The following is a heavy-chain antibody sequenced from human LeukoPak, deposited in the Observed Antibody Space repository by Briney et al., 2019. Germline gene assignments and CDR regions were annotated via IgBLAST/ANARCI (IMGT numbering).Heavy chain of an antibody. V-gene: IGHV3-23*01. D-gene: IGHD2-2*01. J-gene: IGHJ6*02. CDR3: ARGGHCTTTSCSNYDGMDV. CDR2: ISGSGVNT. Sequence: GGSLRLSCAASGFTFSSYAMSWVRQAPGKGLEWVSVISGSGVNTYYAGSVKGRFTISRDNSKNTLYLQMNSLRAEDTAVYFCARGGHCTTTSCSNYDGMDVWGQGTTLTVSS. CDR1: GFTFSSYA.